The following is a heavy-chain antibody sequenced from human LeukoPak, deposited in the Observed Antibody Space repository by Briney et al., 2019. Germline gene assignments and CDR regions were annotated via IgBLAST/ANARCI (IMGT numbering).Heavy chain of an antibody. CDR3: ARGPTYQPIDY. J-gene: IGHJ4*02. CDR1: GGSISSSNYY. V-gene: IGHV4-39*02. Sequence: SETLSLTCTVSGGSISSSNYYWGWIRQPPVKGLEWIASIHDSGTTYYNPSLKSRVTISVDTSKNHFSLNLNSVTAADTAVYYCARGPTYQPIDYWGQGTLVTVSS. D-gene: IGHD2-2*01. CDR2: IHDSGTT.